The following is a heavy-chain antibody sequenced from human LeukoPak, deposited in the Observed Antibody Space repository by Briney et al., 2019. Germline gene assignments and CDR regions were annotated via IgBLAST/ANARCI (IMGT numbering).Heavy chain of an antibody. J-gene: IGHJ4*02. CDR2: INPNSGGT. CDR3: ARSRDNYYAYFDY. CDR1: GYTFTGYY. Sequence: ASVKVSCKASGYTFTGYYMHWVRQAPGQGLEWMGWINPNSGGTNYAQKFQSRVTMTRDTSITTAYVELSRLRSDDTAVYYCARSRDNYYAYFDYWGQGTLVTVSS. V-gene: IGHV1-2*02. D-gene: IGHD3-10*01.